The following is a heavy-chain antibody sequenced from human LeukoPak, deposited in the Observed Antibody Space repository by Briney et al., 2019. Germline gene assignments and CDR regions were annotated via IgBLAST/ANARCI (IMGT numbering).Heavy chain of an antibody. CDR2: IKGRAGRGTA. Sequence: PGGSLRLSCQVSGFTFNDVWMTWVRQAPGRGLEWVARIKGRAGRGTADYDADYAAPAKGRFTISRDESNNVVSLQMSSLKSEDAAVYYCTTGLCIGTACHWDDAFYVWGQGTAVTVSS. D-gene: IGHD2-2*01. J-gene: IGHJ3*01. CDR3: TTGLCIGTACHWDDAFYV. V-gene: IGHV3-15*01. CDR1: GFTFNDVW.